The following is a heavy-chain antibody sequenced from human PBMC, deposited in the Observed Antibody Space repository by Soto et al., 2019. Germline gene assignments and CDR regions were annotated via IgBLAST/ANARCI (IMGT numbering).Heavy chain of an antibody. V-gene: IGHV4-39*01. CDR3: ARGLLTGYFNWFDP. Sequence: SETLSLTCTVSGGSISSSSYYWGWIRQPPGKGLEWIGSIYYSGSTYYNPSLKSRVTISVDTSKNQFSLKLSSVTAADTAVYYCARGLLTGYFNWFDPWGQGTLVTVSS. J-gene: IGHJ5*02. CDR2: IYYSGST. D-gene: IGHD3-9*01. CDR1: GGSISSSSYY.